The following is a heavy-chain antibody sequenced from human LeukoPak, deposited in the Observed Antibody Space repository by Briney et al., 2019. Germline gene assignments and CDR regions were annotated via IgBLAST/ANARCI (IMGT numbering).Heavy chain of an antibody. V-gene: IGHV3-48*01. CDR1: GFTFSSYS. Sequence: GGSLRLSCAASGFTFSSYSMNWVRQAPGKGLEWVSYISSSSSTIYYADSVKGRFTISRDNAKNSLYLQMNSLRAEDTAVYYCARDQAKKDIVVVPAAIPPPGVWGKGTTATVSS. D-gene: IGHD2-2*02. J-gene: IGHJ6*04. CDR3: ARDQAKKDIVVVPAAIPPPGV. CDR2: ISSSSSTI.